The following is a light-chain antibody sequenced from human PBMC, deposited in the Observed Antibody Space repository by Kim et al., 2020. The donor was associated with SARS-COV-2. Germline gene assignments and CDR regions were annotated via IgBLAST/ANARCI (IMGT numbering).Light chain of an antibody. J-gene: IGLJ1*01. V-gene: IGLV2-14*03. CDR2: DVN. CDR1: SSDVGAYNY. CDR3: SSFTTSSTYD. Sequence: QSALTQPASVSGSPGQSITISCTGTSSDVGAYNYVSWYQQHPGKAPKFMIYDVNKRPSGVSNRFSGSKSGNTASLTISGLQAEDEADYYCSSFTTSSTYDFGTVTKVTVL.